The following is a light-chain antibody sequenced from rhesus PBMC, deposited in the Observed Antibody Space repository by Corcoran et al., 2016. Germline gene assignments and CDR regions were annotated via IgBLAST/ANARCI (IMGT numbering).Light chain of an antibody. CDR1: ENVNNY. CDR2: KAS. CDR3: QHNYGTPYS. Sequence: DIQMTQSPSSLSASVGDRVTITCRTSENVNNYLNWYQQNPGKAPKLLIYKASTLQSGVPSRFRGSGSGTDYTFTISSLQSEDVATDYCQHNYGTPYSFGQGTKVEIK. J-gene: IGKJ2*01. V-gene: IGKV1-74*01.